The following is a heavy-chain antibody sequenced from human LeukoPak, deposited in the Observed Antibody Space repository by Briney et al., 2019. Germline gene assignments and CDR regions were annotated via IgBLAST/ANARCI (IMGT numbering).Heavy chain of an antibody. Sequence: SATLSLTCTVSGGSLNNYYWTWVRQPPGKGLEWIGYIFDIGNTNYNPSLKSRVTISLDTSKSQFSLRLNSVTAADTAVYYCAKGMMPDWFDPWGQGTLVTVSS. CDR1: GGSLNNYY. CDR2: IFDIGNT. D-gene: IGHD2-2*01. CDR3: AKGMMPDWFDP. J-gene: IGHJ5*02. V-gene: IGHV4-59*01.